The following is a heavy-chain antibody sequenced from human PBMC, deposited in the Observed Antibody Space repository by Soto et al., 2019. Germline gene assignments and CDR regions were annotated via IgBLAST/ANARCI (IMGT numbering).Heavy chain of an antibody. V-gene: IGHV3-7*04. CDR1: GFTFSSYW. CDR3: ARASSGWYVD. D-gene: IGHD6-19*01. Sequence: EVQLLESGGGLVQPGGSLRLSCAASGFTFSSYWMSWVRQAPGKGLEWVANIKRDGSEKDYVDSVKGRFTISRDNAKNSLDLQMNRLRGEDTAVYYCARASSGWYVDWGQGTLVTVSS. J-gene: IGHJ4*02. CDR2: IKRDGSEK.